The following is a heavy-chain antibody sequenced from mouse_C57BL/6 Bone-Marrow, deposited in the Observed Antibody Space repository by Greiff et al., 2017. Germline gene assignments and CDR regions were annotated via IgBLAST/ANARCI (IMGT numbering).Heavy chain of an antibody. CDR3: ARQGRYYAMDY. Sequence: EVMLVESGGGLVQPGGSLKLSCAASGFTFSDYGMAWVRQAPRKGPEWVAFISNLAYSIYYADTVTGRFTISRENAKNTLYLEMSSLRSEDTAMYYCARQGRYYAMDYWGQGTSVTVSS. V-gene: IGHV5-15*01. CDR2: ISNLAYSI. CDR1: GFTFSDYG. J-gene: IGHJ4*01.